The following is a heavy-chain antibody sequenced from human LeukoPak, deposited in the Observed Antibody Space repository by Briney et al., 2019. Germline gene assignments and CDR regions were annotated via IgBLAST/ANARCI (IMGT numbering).Heavy chain of an antibody. CDR3: ARDPRQYYFDY. Sequence: GGSLRLSCAASGFTFSSYSMNWVRQAPGKGLEWVSSISSSISYIYYADSVKGRFTISRDNAKNSLYLQMNSLRAEDTAVYYCARDPRQYYFDYWGQGTLVTVSS. CDR1: GFTFSSYS. V-gene: IGHV3-21*01. J-gene: IGHJ4*02. D-gene: IGHD1-1*01. CDR2: ISSSISYI.